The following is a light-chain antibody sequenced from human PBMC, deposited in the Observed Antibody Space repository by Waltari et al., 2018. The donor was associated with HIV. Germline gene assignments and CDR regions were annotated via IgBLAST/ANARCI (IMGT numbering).Light chain of an antibody. Sequence: EIVLTQSPGTLSLSPGESATLSCRASKTVSNNYLAWYQQKPGQAPRLRLYGASSRATGIPARFSGSGSGTDFILTISRLEPEDFAVYYCQQYDTSAPLTFGGGTKMEIK. CDR3: QQYDTSAPLT. V-gene: IGKV3-20*01. CDR2: GAS. J-gene: IGKJ4*01. CDR1: KTVSNNY.